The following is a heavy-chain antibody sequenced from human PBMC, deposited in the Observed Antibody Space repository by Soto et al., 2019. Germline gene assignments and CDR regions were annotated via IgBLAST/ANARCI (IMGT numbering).Heavy chain of an antibody. Sequence: SETLSLTCGVSGGTVASSHWWSWVRQSPGGGLEWIGNVYHTGDTNFNPSLQSRVTISVDKSNNQFSLRLNSLTAADTAVYFCAREIVTAGGNNYFDPWGHGTLVTVSS. V-gene: IGHV4-4*02. J-gene: IGHJ5*02. CDR3: AREIVTAGGNNYFDP. CDR2: VYHTGDT. CDR1: GGTVASSHW. D-gene: IGHD2-21*02.